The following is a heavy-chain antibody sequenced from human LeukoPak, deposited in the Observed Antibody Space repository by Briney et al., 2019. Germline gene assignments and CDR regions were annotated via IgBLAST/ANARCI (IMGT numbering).Heavy chain of an antibody. Sequence: SVKVSCKASGGTFSSYAISWVRQAPGQGLEWMGGIIPIFGTANYAQKFQGRVTITTDESTSTAYMELSSLRSEDTAVYYCARGAGPRGHYDSSGYYGYWGQGTLVTVPS. V-gene: IGHV1-69*05. CDR1: GGTFSSYA. CDR3: ARGAGPRGHYDSSGYYGY. D-gene: IGHD3-22*01. J-gene: IGHJ4*02. CDR2: IIPIFGTA.